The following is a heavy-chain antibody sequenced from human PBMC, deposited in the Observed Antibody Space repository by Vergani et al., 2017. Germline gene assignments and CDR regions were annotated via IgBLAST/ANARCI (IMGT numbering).Heavy chain of an antibody. D-gene: IGHD3-16*01. CDR1: GFTLSNYD. Sequence: QVQLVESGGGVVQRGGSLRLSCATSGFTLSNYDMQWIRQGPCKGLEFVAFIQFDGSNQYYADSVKGRFTLSRDFSKNTLYLQMNSLRTDDTATYYCAKHFRGWGIDYWGQGTQFIVSS. J-gene: IGHJ4*02. CDR2: IQFDGSNQ. CDR3: AKHFRGWGIDY. V-gene: IGHV3-30*02.